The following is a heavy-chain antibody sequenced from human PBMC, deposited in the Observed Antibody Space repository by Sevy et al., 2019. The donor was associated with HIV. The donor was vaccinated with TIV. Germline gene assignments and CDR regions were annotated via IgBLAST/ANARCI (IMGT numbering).Heavy chain of an antibody. V-gene: IGHV4-59*01. Sequence: SETLSLTCTVSGGSMGSYYWSWIRQPPGKGLEWIGYIYYIGSTNYNPSLKSRVTISVDTSKNQFSLKLSSVTAADTAVYYCARVRQQLVGSLDYWGQGTLVTVSS. D-gene: IGHD6-13*01. CDR1: GGSMGSYY. CDR2: IYYIGST. J-gene: IGHJ4*02. CDR3: ARVRQQLVGSLDY.